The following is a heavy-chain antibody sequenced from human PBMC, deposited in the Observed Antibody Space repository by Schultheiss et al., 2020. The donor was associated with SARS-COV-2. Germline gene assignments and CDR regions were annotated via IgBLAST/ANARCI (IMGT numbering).Heavy chain of an antibody. D-gene: IGHD3-22*01. V-gene: IGHV3-23*01. CDR3: AIDQYYYDSSGYYREYFQP. CDR2: ISGSGGST. Sequence: GGSLRLSCAASGFTFSDHYMDWVRQAPGKGLEWVSAISGSGGSTYYADSVKGRFTISRDTSKNTLYLQMNSLRAEDTAVYYCAIDQYYYDSSGYYREYFQPWGQGTVVTVSS. CDR1: GFTFSDHY. J-gene: IGHJ1*01.